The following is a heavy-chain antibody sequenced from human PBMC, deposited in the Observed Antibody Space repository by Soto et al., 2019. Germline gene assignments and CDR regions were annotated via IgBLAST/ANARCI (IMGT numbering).Heavy chain of an antibody. CDR3: TRQTDAVQWLVVPTDYNFDY. Sequence: LRLSCAASGFTFGGSAMHWVRQASGKGLEWVGHIRSKTNSYATAYAESVKGRFTISRDDSMNTAYLQMNSLKTEDTAVYFCTRQTDAVQWLVVPTDYNFDYWGQGTLVTVSS. J-gene: IGHJ4*02. D-gene: IGHD6-19*01. CDR2: IRSKTNSYAT. V-gene: IGHV3-73*01. CDR1: GFTFGGSA.